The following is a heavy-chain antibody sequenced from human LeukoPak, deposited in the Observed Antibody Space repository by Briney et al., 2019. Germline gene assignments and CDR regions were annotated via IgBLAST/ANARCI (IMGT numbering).Heavy chain of an antibody. V-gene: IGHV4-61*02. CDR3: ARALD. CDR2: IYTSGST. CDR1: GGSISSGSYY. Sequence: SETLSLTCTVSGGSISSGSYYWSWIRQPAGKGLEWIGRIYTSGSTNYNPSLKSRVTISVDTSKNQFSLKLSSVTAADTAVYYCARALDWGQGTLVTVSS. J-gene: IGHJ4*02.